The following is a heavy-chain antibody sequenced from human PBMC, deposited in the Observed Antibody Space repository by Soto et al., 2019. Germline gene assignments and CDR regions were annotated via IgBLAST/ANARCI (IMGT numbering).Heavy chain of an antibody. CDR2: IYHSGST. D-gene: IGHD3-22*01. J-gene: IGHJ4*02. V-gene: IGHV4-30-2*01. CDR1: GGSISSGGYS. CDR3: ARGGYYDSSGYFLDY. Sequence: SLTCAVSGGSISSGGYSWSWIRQPPGKGLEWIGYIYHSGSTYYNPSLKSRVTISVDRSKNQFSLKLSSVTAADTAVYYCARGGYYDSSGYFLDYWGQGTLVTVSS.